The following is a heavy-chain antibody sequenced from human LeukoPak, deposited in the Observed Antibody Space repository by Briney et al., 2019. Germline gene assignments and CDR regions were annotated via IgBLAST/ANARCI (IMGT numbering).Heavy chain of an antibody. D-gene: IGHD6-19*01. CDR1: GYTFTSYD. V-gene: IGHV1-8*01. Sequence: ASVKVSCKASGYTFTSYDINWVRQATGQGLEWMGWMNPNSGNTGYAQKFQGRVTMTRNTSISTAYMELSSLRSEDTAVYYCARGLCSGSYGDNWFDPWGQGTLVTVSS. J-gene: IGHJ5*02. CDR3: ARGLCSGSYGDNWFDP. CDR2: MNPNSGNT.